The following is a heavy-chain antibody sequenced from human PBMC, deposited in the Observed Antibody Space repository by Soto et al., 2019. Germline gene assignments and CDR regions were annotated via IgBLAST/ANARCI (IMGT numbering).Heavy chain of an antibody. V-gene: IGHV3-30-3*01. CDR3: ARDKRDLRFLEWSYYFDY. CDR1: GFTFSSYA. Sequence: QVQLVESGGGVVQPGRSLRLSCADSGFTFSSYAMHWVRQAPGKGLEWVAVISYDGSNKYYADSVKGRFTISRDNSKNTLYLQMNSLRAEDTVVYYCARDKRDLRFLEWSYYFDYWGQGTLVTVSS. D-gene: IGHD3-3*01. CDR2: ISYDGSNK. J-gene: IGHJ4*02.